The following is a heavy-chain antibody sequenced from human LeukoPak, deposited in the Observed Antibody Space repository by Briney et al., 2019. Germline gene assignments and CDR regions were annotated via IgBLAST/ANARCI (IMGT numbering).Heavy chain of an antibody. V-gene: IGHV3-21*01. CDR3: ARDFARGGSYSYYYYGMDV. CDR1: GFTFSSYS. CDR2: ISSSSSYI. J-gene: IGHJ6*02. D-gene: IGHD1-26*01. Sequence: GGSLRLSCAASGFTFSSYSMNWVRQAPGKGLEWASSISSSSSYIYYADSVKGRFTISRDNAKDSLYLQMNSLRAEDTAVYYCARDFARGGSYSYYYYGMDVCGQGATFTASS.